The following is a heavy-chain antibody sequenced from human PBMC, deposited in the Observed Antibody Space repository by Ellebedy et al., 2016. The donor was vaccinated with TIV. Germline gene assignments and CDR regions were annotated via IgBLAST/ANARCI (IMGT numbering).Heavy chain of an antibody. CDR1: GYTFTSYG. D-gene: IGHD4-17*01. J-gene: IGHJ5*02. V-gene: IGHV1-18*01. CDR2: ISAYNGNT. Sequence: AASVKVSCKASGYTFTSYGISWVRQAPAQGLEWMGWISAYNGNTNYAQKLQGRVTMTTDTTTSTAYMDLRSLRSDDTAVYYCARDYGDYRGGGGGFDPWGQGTLVTVSS. CDR3: ARDYGDYRGGGGGFDP.